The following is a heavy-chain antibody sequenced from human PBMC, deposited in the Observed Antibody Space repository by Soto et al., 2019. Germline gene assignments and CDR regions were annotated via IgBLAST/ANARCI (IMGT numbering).Heavy chain of an antibody. CDR1: GYTFTSYD. Sequence: ASVKVSCKASGYTFTSYDINWVRQATGQGLEWMGWMNPNSGNTGYAQKFQGRVTMTRNTSISTAYMELSSLRSEDTAVYYCARGLLPMVRGVIIIGYWGQGTLVTVSS. CDR3: ARGLLPMVRGVIIIGY. V-gene: IGHV1-8*01. D-gene: IGHD3-10*01. CDR2: MNPNSGNT. J-gene: IGHJ4*02.